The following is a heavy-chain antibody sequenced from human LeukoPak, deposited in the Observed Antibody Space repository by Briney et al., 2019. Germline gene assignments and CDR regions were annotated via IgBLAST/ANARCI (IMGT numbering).Heavy chain of an antibody. CDR1: GGSISSSSYY. D-gene: IGHD5-12*01. CDR3: ARGTGYSGYDYYFDY. Sequence: SETLSLTCTVSGGSISSSSYYWGWIRQPPGKGLEWIGYIYYSGSTNYNPSLKSRVTISVDTSKNQFSLKLSSVTAADTAVYYCARGTGYSGYDYYFDYWGQGTLVTVSS. J-gene: IGHJ4*02. V-gene: IGHV4-61*05. CDR2: IYYSGST.